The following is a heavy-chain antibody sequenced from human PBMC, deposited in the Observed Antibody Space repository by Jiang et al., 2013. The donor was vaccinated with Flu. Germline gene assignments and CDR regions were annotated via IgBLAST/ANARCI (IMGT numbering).Heavy chain of an antibody. V-gene: IGHV4-34*01. CDR1: GGSFSGYY. Sequence: KPSETLSLTCAVYGGSFSGYYWSWIRQPPGKGLEWIGEINHSGSTNYNPSLKSRVTISVDTSKNQFSLKLSSVTAADTAVYYCARAPSMIVVVMPHSNWFDPWGQGTLVTVSS. J-gene: IGHJ5*02. D-gene: IGHD3-22*01. CDR3: ARAPSMIVVVMPHSNWFDP. CDR2: INHSGST.